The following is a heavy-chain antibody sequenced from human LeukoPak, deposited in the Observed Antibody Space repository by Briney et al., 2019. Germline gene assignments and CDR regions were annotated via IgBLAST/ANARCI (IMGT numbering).Heavy chain of an antibody. CDR2: IYYSGST. CDR1: GGSISSYY. D-gene: IGHD6-13*01. CDR3: ARAVFGYSSSREFDP. V-gene: IGHV4-59*01. J-gene: IGHJ5*02. Sequence: SETLSLTCTVSGGSISSYYWSWIRQPPGKGLEWIGYIYYSGSTNYNPSLKSRVTISVDTSKNQFSLKLSSVTAADTAVYYCARAVFGYSSSREFDPWGQGTLVTVSS.